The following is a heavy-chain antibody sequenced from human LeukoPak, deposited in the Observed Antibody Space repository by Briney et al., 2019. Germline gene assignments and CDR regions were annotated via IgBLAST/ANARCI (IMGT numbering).Heavy chain of an antibody. Sequence: PSQTLSLTCTVSGGSISSGDYYWSWVRQPTGKGLEWIGYIYYSGSTYYNPSLKSRVTISVDTSKNQFSLKLSSVTAADTAVYYCAREDGVEGSGSYYDYWGQGTLVTVSS. CDR2: IYYSGST. J-gene: IGHJ4*02. V-gene: IGHV4-30-4*01. D-gene: IGHD3-10*01. CDR3: AREDGVEGSGSYYDY. CDR1: GGSISSGDYY.